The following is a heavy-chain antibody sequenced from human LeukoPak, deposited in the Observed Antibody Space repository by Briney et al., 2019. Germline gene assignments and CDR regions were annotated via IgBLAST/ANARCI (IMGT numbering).Heavy chain of an antibody. V-gene: IGHV1-2*02. CDR2: INPNSGGT. J-gene: IGHJ5*02. D-gene: IGHD5-12*01. CDR3: AGDPVDIVATRSWFDP. CDR1: GYTFTGYY. Sequence: ASVKVSCKASGYTFTGYYMHWVRQAPGQGLEWMGWINPNSGGTNYAQKFQGRVTMTRDTSISTAYMELSRLRSDDTAVYYCAGDPVDIVATRSWFDPWGQGTLVTVSS.